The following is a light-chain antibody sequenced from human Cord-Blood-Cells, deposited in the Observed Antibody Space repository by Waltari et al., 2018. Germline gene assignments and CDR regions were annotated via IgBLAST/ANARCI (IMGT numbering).Light chain of an antibody. Sequence: DIQMTQSPSSLSASVGDRVIITCRASQSISSYLNWYQQKPEKAPKLLIYAASSLQSGVPSRFSGSGPGTDFTLTISSLQPEDFATYYCQQSYSTPSTFGQGTKLEIK. V-gene: IGKV1-39*01. CDR2: AAS. CDR3: QQSYSTPST. CDR1: QSISSY. J-gene: IGKJ2*01.